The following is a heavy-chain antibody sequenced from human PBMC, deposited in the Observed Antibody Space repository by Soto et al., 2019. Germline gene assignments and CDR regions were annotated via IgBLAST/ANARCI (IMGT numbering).Heavy chain of an antibody. D-gene: IGHD2-21*02. CDR1: GYTFTSYA. Sequence: EASVKVSCKASGYTFTSYAMHWVRQAPGQRLEWMGWINAGNGNTKYSQKFQGRVTITRDTSASTAYMELSSLRSEDTAVYYCARSIVVVTALDDWGQGTLVTVSS. V-gene: IGHV1-3*01. CDR3: ARSIVVVTALDD. CDR2: INAGNGNT. J-gene: IGHJ4*02.